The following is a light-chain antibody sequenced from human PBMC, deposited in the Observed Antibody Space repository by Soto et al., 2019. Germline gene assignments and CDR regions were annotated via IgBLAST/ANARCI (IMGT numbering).Light chain of an antibody. CDR1: NIGSES. Sequence: SYELTQPPSVSVAPGKTASIPCGGNNIGSESVHWYQQKPGQAPVLVIFYDRVRPSGIPERFSGSNSGNTATLTISRVEAGDEADYYCQVWHSSNDPSGVFGGGTKLTAL. V-gene: IGLV3-21*04. CDR3: QVWHSSNDPSGV. J-gene: IGLJ2*01. CDR2: YDR.